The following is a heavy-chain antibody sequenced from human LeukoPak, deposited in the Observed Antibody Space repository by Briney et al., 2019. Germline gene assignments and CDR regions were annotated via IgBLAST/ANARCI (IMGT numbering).Heavy chain of an antibody. CDR1: GFTFSSYE. D-gene: IGHD4-17*01. CDR2: ISSSGSTI. CDR3: ARGGYTVTTYRVY. J-gene: IGHJ4*02. Sequence: GGSLRLSCAASGFTFSSYEMNWVRQAPGKGLEWVSYISSSGSTIYYADSVKGRFTISRDNARNSLYLQMNSLRAEDTAVYYCARGGYTVTTYRVYWGQGTLVTVSS. V-gene: IGHV3-48*03.